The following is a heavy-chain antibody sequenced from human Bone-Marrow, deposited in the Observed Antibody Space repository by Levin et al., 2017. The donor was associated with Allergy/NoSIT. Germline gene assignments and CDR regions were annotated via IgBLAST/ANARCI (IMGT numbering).Heavy chain of an antibody. CDR2: IAYDGSTE. Sequence: PGGSLRLSCAASEFTFSNYAMHWVRQAPGKGLEWVAVIAYDGSTEYYADSVKGRFTISRDNSKNTLYLQMNSLRAEDTAVYYCAKDRCRGGSCYNPEYWGQGTLVTVSS. CDR1: EFTFSNYA. V-gene: IGHV3-30*18. D-gene: IGHD2-15*01. J-gene: IGHJ4*02. CDR3: AKDRCRGGSCYNPEY.